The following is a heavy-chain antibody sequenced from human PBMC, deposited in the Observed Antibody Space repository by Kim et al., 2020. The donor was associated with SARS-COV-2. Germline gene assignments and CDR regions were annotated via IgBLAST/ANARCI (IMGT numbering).Heavy chain of an antibody. Sequence: ASVKVSCKASGYTFIGYYMHWVRQAPGQGLEWMGRINPNSGDTHFAQKFQGRVTMTRDTSISTAFMELSSLRSDDTAVYYCGRGAPFSYDSCGYLDYWGQGTLLTVT. CDR1: GYTFIGYY. V-gene: IGHV1-2*06. J-gene: IGHJ4*02. CDR3: GRGAPFSYDSCGYLDY. CDR2: INPNSGDT. D-gene: IGHD3-22*01.